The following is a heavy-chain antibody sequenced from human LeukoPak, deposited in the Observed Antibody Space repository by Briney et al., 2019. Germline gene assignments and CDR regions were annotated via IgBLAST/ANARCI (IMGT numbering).Heavy chain of an antibody. CDR3: AKDTYYYDSSGYSHYFDY. D-gene: IGHD3-22*01. Sequence: PGGSLRLSCAASGFTFSSYGMHWVRQAPGKGLEWVALIRYDGSNKYYADSVKGRFTISRDNSKNTLYLQMNSLRAEDTAVYYCAKDTYYYDSSGYSHYFDYWGQGTLVTVSS. V-gene: IGHV3-30*02. CDR1: GFTFSSYG. CDR2: IRYDGSNK. J-gene: IGHJ4*02.